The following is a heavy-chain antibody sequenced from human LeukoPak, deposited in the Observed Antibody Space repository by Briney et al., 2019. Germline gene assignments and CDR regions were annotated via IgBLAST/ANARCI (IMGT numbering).Heavy chain of an antibody. CDR2: IYTSGST. D-gene: IGHD3-9*01. J-gene: IGHJ6*03. V-gene: IGHV4-61*02. CDR1: GGSISSGSYY. CDR3: ARVHYDILTGYYCYMDV. Sequence: TSQTLSLTCTVSGGSISSGSYYWSWIRQPAGKGLEWIGRIYTSGSTNYNPSLKSRVTISVDTSKNQFSLKLSSVTAADTAVYYCARVHYDILTGYYCYMDVWGKGTTVTVSS.